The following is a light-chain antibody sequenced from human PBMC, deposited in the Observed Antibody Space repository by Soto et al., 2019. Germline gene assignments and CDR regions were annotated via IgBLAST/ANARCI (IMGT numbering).Light chain of an antibody. V-gene: IGLV2-14*01. CDR3: SSFTMFNTVL. CDR1: SSDVGRYDY. CDR2: EVS. J-gene: IGLJ2*01. Sequence: SVLTQPASLSGSPGQSITISCTGSSSDVGRYDYVSWYQQHPGKAPKLMISEVSSRHSGISNRFSGSKSGNTASLIISGLQAEDEADYYCSSFTMFNTVLFGGGNKLTVL.